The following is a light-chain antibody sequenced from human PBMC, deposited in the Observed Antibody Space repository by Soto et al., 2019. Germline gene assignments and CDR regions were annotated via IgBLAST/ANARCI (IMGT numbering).Light chain of an antibody. V-gene: IGLV2-14*01. CDR2: DVN. Sequence: QSALTQSASVSGSPGQSIAISCTGTSSDVGAYNYVSWYQQHPGKAPKLMIYDVNNQPSGVSDRFSGSKSGNTASLTISGLQAEDEADYYCSSYTTSGSVVFGGGTKLTVL. CDR3: SSYTTSGSVV. J-gene: IGLJ2*01. CDR1: SSDVGAYNY.